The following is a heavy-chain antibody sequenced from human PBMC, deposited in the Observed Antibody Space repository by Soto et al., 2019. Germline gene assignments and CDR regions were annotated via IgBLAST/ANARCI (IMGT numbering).Heavy chain of an antibody. D-gene: IGHD3-9*01. CDR2: ISRSGSTI. V-gene: IGHV3-11*01. CDR1: GFPFSDYY. J-gene: IGHJ4*02. Sequence: QVQLVESGGGLVKPGGSLRLSCAASGFPFSDYYMSWIRQAPGKWLEWASYISRSGSTIYYADFVKGRFTISRDNAKNSLYLQMNSVRAEDTAFYYCARGGALFGRYFDWFVATDYWGQGPMVTVSS. CDR3: ARGGALFGRYFDWFVATDY.